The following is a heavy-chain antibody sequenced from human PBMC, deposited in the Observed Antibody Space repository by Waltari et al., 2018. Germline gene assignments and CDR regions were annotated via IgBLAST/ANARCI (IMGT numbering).Heavy chain of an antibody. J-gene: IGHJ5*02. Sequence: ASGFTFSSYSMNWVRQAPGKGLEWVSSISSSSSYIYYADSVKGRFTISRDNAKNSLYLQMNSLRAEDTAVYYCARDPAAIKGGWFDPWGQGTLVTVSS. V-gene: IGHV3-21*01. CDR2: ISSSSSYI. D-gene: IGHD2-2*02. CDR3: ARDPAAIKGGWFDP. CDR1: GFTFSSYS.